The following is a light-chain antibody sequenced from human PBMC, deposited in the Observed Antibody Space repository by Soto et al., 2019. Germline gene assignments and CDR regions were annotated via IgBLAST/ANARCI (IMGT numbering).Light chain of an antibody. CDR1: QSVSSH. CDR3: QQRSNWPLT. J-gene: IGKJ4*01. V-gene: IGKV3-11*01. CDR2: DAS. Sequence: EIVLTQSPATLSLSPGERAALSCRASQSVSSHLAWYQQKPGQAPRLLIYDASNRATGIPARFSGSGSGTDLTLIIRSLEPEDLAVYYCQQRSNWPLTFGGGTKVEIK.